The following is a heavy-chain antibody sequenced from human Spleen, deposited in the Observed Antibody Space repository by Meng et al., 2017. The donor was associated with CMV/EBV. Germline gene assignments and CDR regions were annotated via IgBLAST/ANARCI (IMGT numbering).Heavy chain of an antibody. J-gene: IGHJ6*02. Sequence: GESLKISCAASGFTFSSYSMNWVRQAPGKGLEWVAVIWYDGSNKYYADSVKGRFTISRDNSKNTLYLQMNSLRAEDTAVYYCAKDREYCSSTSCYYYYYGMDVWGQGTTVTVSS. CDR3: AKDREYCSSTSCYYYYYGMDV. CDR2: IWYDGSNK. V-gene: IGHV3-33*06. CDR1: GFTFSSYS. D-gene: IGHD2-2*01.